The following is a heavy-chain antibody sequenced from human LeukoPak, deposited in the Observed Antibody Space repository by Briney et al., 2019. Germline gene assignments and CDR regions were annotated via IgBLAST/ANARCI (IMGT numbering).Heavy chain of an antibody. CDR2: IYYSGST. CDR1: GGSISSSSYY. D-gene: IGHD6-13*01. V-gene: IGHV4-39*07. Sequence: SETLSLTCTVSGGSISSSSYYWGWIRQPPGKGLEWIGSIYYSGSTYYNPSLKSRVTISVDTSKNQFSLKLSSVTAADTAVYYCARGSVAAAGSPFDYWGQGTLVTVSS. CDR3: ARGSVAAAGSPFDY. J-gene: IGHJ4*02.